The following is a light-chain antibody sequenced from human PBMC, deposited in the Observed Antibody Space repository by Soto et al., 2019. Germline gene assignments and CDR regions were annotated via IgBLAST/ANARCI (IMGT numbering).Light chain of an antibody. V-gene: IGKV3D-15*02. CDR1: QSVSSD. CDR3: QQYGSSPWT. CDR2: GAS. Sequence: EIVMTQSPATLSVSPGERATLSCRASQSVSSDLAWYHQKPGQAPRLLIYGASTRATGIPARFSGSGSGTDFTLTINRLEPEDFVIYYCQQYGSSPWTFGQGTKVEIK. J-gene: IGKJ1*01.